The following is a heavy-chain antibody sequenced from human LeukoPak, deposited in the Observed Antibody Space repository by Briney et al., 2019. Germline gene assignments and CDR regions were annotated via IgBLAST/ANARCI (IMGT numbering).Heavy chain of an antibody. CDR1: GGSFSGYY. J-gene: IGHJ4*02. CDR3: ATYSSSWYFPY. CDR2: IYYSGST. D-gene: IGHD6-13*01. Sequence: LETQSLTCAVYGGSFSGYYWSWIRQPPGKGLEWIGSIYYSGSTYYNPSLKSRVTISVDTSKNQFSLKLSSVTAADTAVYYCATYSSSWYFPYWGQGTLVTVSS. V-gene: IGHV4-34*01.